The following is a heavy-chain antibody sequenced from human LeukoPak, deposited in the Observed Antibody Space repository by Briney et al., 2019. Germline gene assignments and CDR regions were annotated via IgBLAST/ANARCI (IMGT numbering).Heavy chain of an antibody. CDR2: IWYDGSNK. CDR3: AREQLVHYYFDY. V-gene: IGHV3-33*01. D-gene: IGHD6-13*01. CDR1: GFTFSSYG. Sequence: PGRSLRLSCAASGFTFSSYGMHWVRQAPGKGLEWVAVIWYDGSNKYYADSVKGRFTISRDNSKNTLYLQMNSLRAEDTAVYYCAREQLVHYYFDYWGQGTLVTVSS. J-gene: IGHJ4*02.